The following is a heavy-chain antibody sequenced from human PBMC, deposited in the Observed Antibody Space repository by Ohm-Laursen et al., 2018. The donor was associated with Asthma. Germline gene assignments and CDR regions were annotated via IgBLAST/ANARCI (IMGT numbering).Heavy chain of an antibody. D-gene: IGHD2-2*01. CDR3: ARIYCSSTSCYSDY. CDR2: INTNTGNP. Sequence: ASVKVSCKASGYTFTSYAMNWVRQAPGQGLEWMVWINTNTGNPTYAQGFTGRFVFSLDTSVSTAYLQISSLKAEDTAVYYCARIYCSSTSCYSDYWGQGTLVTVSS. V-gene: IGHV7-4-1*02. J-gene: IGHJ4*02. CDR1: GYTFTSYA.